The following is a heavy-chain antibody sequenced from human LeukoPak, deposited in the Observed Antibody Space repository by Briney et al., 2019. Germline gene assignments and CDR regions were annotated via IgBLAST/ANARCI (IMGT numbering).Heavy chain of an antibody. Sequence: GGSLRLSCADSGFTFSGYTMQWVRQAPRKGLVWVSGINSDANSTNYADPAKGLFTFSRHNAKNPLYLQLNSQKDEGKAVYYCLRDGKLWLSLSAFG. J-gene: IGHJ3*02. CDR3: LRDGKLWLSLSAFG. V-gene: IGHV3-74*01. D-gene: IGHD3-9*01. CDR2: INSDANST. CDR1: GFTFSGYT.